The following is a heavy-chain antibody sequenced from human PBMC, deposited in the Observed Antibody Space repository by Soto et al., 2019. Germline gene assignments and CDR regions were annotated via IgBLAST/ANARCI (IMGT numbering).Heavy chain of an antibody. J-gene: IGHJ6*02. V-gene: IGHV4-61*01. Sequence: QVRLQESGPGLVKPSETLSLTCTVSGGSVSSGSYYWSWIRQPPGKGLEWIGYIYYSGSTNYNPSLKSRVTISVDTSKNQFSLKLSSVTAADTAVYYCARDHRYSSSWYASYYYYGMDVWGQGTTVTVSS. CDR3: ARDHRYSSSWYASYYYYGMDV. D-gene: IGHD6-13*01. CDR1: GGSVSSGSYY. CDR2: IYYSGST.